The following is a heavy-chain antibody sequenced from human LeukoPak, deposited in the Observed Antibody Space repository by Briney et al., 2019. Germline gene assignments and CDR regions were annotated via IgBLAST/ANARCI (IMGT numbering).Heavy chain of an antibody. V-gene: IGHV4-31*03. CDR3: ARDEGGDYSFDY. CDR2: IYYSGST. J-gene: IGHJ4*02. CDR1: GGSISSGGYY. Sequence: SQTLSLTCTVSGGSISSGGYYWSWIRQHPGKGLEWIGYIYYSGSTYYNPFLKSRVTISVDTSKNQFSLKLSSVTAADTAVYYCARDEGGDYSFDYWGQGTLVTVSS. D-gene: IGHD4-17*01.